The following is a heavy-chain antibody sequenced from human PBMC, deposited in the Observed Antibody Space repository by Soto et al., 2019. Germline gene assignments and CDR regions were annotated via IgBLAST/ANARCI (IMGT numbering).Heavy chain of an antibody. J-gene: IGHJ4*02. CDR2: IYYSGST. D-gene: IGHD6-19*01. Sequence: QVQLQESGPGLVKPSQTLSLTCTVSGGSISSGGYYWSWIRQHPGKGLEWIGYIYYSGSTYYNPSLKSRVTISVDTSKNQFSLKLSSVTAADTAVYYCARGPSSGWYGGNYFDCWGQGTLVTVSS. CDR3: ARGPSSGWYGGNYFDC. CDR1: GGSISSGGYY. V-gene: IGHV4-31*03.